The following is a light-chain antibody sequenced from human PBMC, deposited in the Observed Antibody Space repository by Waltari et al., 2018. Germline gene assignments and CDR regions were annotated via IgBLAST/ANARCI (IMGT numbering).Light chain of an antibody. CDR1: QSVVYSDGNTY. Sequence: DVVMTQSPMTLPVTLGQPASISCRSSQSVVYSDGNTYLNWFHQRPGQSPRRLIYKVSNRDSGVPDRFSGSGPGTDFTLKISRVEAEDVGVYYCMQGSNWPYTFGQGTKLEIK. CDR3: MQGSNWPYT. V-gene: IGKV2-30*01. CDR2: KVS. J-gene: IGKJ2*01.